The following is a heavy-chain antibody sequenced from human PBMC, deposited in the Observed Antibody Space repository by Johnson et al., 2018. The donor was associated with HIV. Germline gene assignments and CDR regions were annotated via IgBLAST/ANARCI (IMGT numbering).Heavy chain of an antibody. CDR2: INWNGGST. V-gene: IGHV3-20*04. CDR3: ARDKNLSSAFDI. D-gene: IGHD2/OR15-2a*01. CDR1: GFSFDDYG. J-gene: IGHJ3*02. Sequence: VQLVESGGGEVRPGGSLRLSCAASGFSFDDYGMSWVRQVLGKGLEWVSGINWNGGSTGYADSVKGRFTISRDNAKNSLYLQMNSLRAEDTALYYCARDKNLSSAFDIWGQGTMVTVSS.